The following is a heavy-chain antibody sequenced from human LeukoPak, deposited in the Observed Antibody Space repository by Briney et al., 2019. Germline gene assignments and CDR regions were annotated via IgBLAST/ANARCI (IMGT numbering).Heavy chain of an antibody. CDR3: ARDGDSSGHLLFDY. D-gene: IGHD3-22*01. CDR2: INPNSGGT. CDR1: GYTFTGYY. V-gene: IGHV1-2*04. Sequence: ASVKVSCKASGYTFTGYYMHWVRQAPGQGLEWMGWINPNSGGTNYAQKFQGWVTMTRDTSISTAYMELSRLRSDDTAVYYCARDGDSSGHLLFDYWGQGTLVTVSS. J-gene: IGHJ4*02.